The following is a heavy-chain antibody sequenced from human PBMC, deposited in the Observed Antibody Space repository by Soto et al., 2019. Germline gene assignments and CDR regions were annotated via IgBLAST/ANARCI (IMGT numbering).Heavy chain of an antibody. J-gene: IGHJ6*02. CDR2: FDPEDGET. CDR3: ATDSRSSGWYRVDHPSYGMDV. V-gene: IGHV1-24*01. D-gene: IGHD6-19*01. Sequence: ASVEVSCKVSGYTLTELSMHWVRQAPGKGLEWMGGFDPEDGETIYAQKFQGRVTMTEDTSTDTAYMELSSLRSEDTAVYYCATDSRSSGWYRVDHPSYGMDVWGQGTTVTVSS. CDR1: GYTLTELS.